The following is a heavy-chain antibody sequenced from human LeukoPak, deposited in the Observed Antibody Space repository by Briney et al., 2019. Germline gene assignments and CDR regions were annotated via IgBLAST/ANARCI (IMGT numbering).Heavy chain of an antibody. CDR2: INPSGGST. J-gene: IGHJ5*02. Sequence: ASVKVSCKASGYTFTSYYMHWVRQAPGQGLEWMGIINPSGGSTSYAQKSQGRVTMTRDMSTSTVYMELSSLRSEDTAVYYCARDRMVRGVTRHWFDPWGQGTLVTVSS. CDR3: ARDRMVRGVTRHWFDP. V-gene: IGHV1-46*01. CDR1: GYTFTSYY. D-gene: IGHD3-10*01.